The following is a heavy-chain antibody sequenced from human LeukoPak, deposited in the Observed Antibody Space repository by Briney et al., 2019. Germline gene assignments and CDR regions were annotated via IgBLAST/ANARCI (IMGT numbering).Heavy chain of an antibody. CDR3: ARDCGSSSWLLSPANWFDP. V-gene: IGHV4-39*07. D-gene: IGHD6-13*01. J-gene: IGHJ5*02. Sequence: SETLSLTCTVSGGSISSSSYYWGWIRQPPGKGLEWIGSIYYSGSTYYNPSLKSRVTISVDTSKNQFSLKLSSVTAADTAVYYCARDCGSSSWLLSPANWFDPWGQGTLVTVSS. CDR1: GGSISSSSYY. CDR2: IYYSGST.